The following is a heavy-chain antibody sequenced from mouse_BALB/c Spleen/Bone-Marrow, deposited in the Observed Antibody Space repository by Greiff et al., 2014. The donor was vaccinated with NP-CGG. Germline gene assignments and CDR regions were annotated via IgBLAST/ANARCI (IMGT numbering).Heavy chain of an antibody. Sequence: QVHVKQSGPGLVAPSQSLSITCTVSGFSLTSYGVHWVRQPPGKGLEWLGVIWAGGSANYNSALMSRLSISKDNSKSQVILKMNSLQTDDTAMYYCAGDYYGSSYFDYWGQGTTLTVSS. CDR3: AGDYYGSSYFDY. D-gene: IGHD1-1*01. CDR1: GFSLTSYG. J-gene: IGHJ2*01. CDR2: IWAGGSA. V-gene: IGHV2-9*02.